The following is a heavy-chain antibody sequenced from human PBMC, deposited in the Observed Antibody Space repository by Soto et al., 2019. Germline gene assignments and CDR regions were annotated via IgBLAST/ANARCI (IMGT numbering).Heavy chain of an antibody. V-gene: IGHV1-69*13. D-gene: IGHD6-6*01. CDR2: IIPIFGTA. CDR3: ATRASEIAARRRYYYYYGMDV. Sequence: ASVKVSCKASGGTFSSYAISWVRQAPGQGLEWMGGIIPIFGTANYAQKFQGRVTITADESTSTAYMELSSLRSEDTAVYYCATRASEIAARRRYYYYYGMDVWGQGTTVTVSS. CDR1: GGTFSSYA. J-gene: IGHJ6*02.